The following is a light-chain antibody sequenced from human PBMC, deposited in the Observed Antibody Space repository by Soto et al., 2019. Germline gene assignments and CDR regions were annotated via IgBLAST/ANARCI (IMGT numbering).Light chain of an antibody. J-gene: IGKJ4*01. CDR3: QHYGSSLYT. Sequence: EIVVTQSPGTMSLSPGDRATLSCRASESVDGTYVAWYQQKVGQAPSLVIYGSSSRATVVPDRFSGSGSVTHFTRTIARLEPDAFAMYCCQHYGSSLYTFGGATRL. CDR1: ESVDGTY. V-gene: IGKV3-20*01. CDR2: GSS.